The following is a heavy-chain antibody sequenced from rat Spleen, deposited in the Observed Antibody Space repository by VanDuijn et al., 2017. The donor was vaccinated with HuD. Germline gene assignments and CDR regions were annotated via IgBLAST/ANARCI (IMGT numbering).Heavy chain of an antibody. Sequence: EVQLVESGGGLVQPGRSMKLSCAASGFTFSSFPMAWVRQAPKKGLEWVATIGYDGSSTYYRDSVKGRFTISRDNAKSTLYLQMDSLRSEDTATYYCARQRAHTMGPFDYWGQGVKVTVSS. CDR1: GFTFSSFP. CDR2: IGYDGSST. V-gene: IGHV5-7*01. CDR3: ARQRAHTMGPFDY. D-gene: IGHD1-7*01. J-gene: IGHJ2*01.